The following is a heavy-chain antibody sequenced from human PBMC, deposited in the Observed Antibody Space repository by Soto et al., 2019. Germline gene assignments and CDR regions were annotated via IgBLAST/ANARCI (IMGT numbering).Heavy chain of an antibody. CDR1: GYTFTSYG. D-gene: IGHD5-12*01. Sequence: ASVKVSCKASGYTFTSYGISWVRQAPGQGLKWMGWISAYNGNTNYAQKRQGRVPMTTDTSTSTAYMELRSLRSDDTAVYYCARDDSGYDGDQKYYYYYYGMDVWGQGTTVTVSS. V-gene: IGHV1-18*01. CDR3: ARDDSGYDGDQKYYYYYYGMDV. J-gene: IGHJ6*02. CDR2: ISAYNGNT.